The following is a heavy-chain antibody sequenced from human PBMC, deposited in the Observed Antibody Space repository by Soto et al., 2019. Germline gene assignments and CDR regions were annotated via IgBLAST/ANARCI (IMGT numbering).Heavy chain of an antibody. V-gene: IGHV3-74*01. J-gene: IGHJ2*01. CDR3: AKDQAGYLNWYFDL. D-gene: IGHD1-26*01. CDR1: EFTFSSYW. CDR2: ISSDGGST. Sequence: PGGSLRLSCAASEFTFSSYWMHWVRQAPGKGLVWVSRISSDGGSTNYADSVKGRFTISRDNSKNTLYLQMNSLRAEDTAVYYCAKDQAGYLNWYFDLWGRGTLVTVSS.